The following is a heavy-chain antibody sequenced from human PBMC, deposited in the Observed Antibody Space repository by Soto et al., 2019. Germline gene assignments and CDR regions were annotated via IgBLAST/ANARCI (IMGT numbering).Heavy chain of an antibody. V-gene: IGHV3-23*01. J-gene: IGHJ2*01. CDR2: ISGSGGST. CDR3: AKRHAWFGDFINWYFDL. D-gene: IGHD3-10*01. CDR1: GFTFSSYA. Sequence: EVQLLESGGGLVQPGGSLRLSCAASGFTFSSYAMSWVRQAPGKGLEWVSAISGSGGSTYYADSVKGRFPISRDNSKNTLCLQMNSLSAEDTAVYYGAKRHAWFGDFINWYFDLWGRGTLVTVSS.